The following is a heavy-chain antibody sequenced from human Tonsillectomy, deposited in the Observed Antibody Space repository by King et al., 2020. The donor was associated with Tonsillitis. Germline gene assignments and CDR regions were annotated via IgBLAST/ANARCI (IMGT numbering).Heavy chain of an antibody. CDR3: AIGADRGAQLGWFDP. CDR1: GGSFNDYY. J-gene: IGHJ5*02. Sequence: VQLQQWGARLLKPSETLSLTCAVYGGSFNDYYWSWIRQSPGKGLEWIGEINHSGSTNYNPSLKSRVTILVDTSKIQFSLNLCSVTAADTAVYYCAIGADRGAQLGWFDPWGQGTLVLVPS. V-gene: IGHV4-34*01. CDR2: INHSGST. D-gene: IGHD1-1*01.